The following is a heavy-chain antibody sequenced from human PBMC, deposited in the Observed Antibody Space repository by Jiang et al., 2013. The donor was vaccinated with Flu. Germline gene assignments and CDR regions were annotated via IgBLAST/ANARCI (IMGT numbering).Heavy chain of an antibody. Sequence: KWYNDYAVSVKSRITINPDTSKNQFSLQLNSVTPEDTAVYYCARDLITIDRSGFDPWGQGTLVTVSS. D-gene: IGHD3-10*01. CDR2: KWYN. J-gene: IGHJ5*02. CDR3: ARDLITIDRSGFDP. V-gene: IGHV6-1*01.